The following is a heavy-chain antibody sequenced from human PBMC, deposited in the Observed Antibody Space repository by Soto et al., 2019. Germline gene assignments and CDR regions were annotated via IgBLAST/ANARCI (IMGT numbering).Heavy chain of an antibody. D-gene: IGHD2-2*03. Sequence: GGSLRLSCAASGFTFSSYAMSWVRQAPGKGLEWVSAISGSGGSTYYADSVKGRFTISRDNSKNTLYLQMNSLRAEDTAVYYCAKAMAIVVVPAATYMDVWGKGTTVTVSS. J-gene: IGHJ6*03. CDR1: GFTFSSYA. CDR2: ISGSGGST. V-gene: IGHV3-23*01. CDR3: AKAMAIVVVPAATYMDV.